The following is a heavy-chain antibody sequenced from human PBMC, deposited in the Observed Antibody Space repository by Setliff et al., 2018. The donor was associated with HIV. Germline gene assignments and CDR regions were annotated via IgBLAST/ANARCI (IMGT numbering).Heavy chain of an antibody. V-gene: IGHV3-64D*09. CDR2: ISSKGDNT. J-gene: IGHJ4*02. Sequence: GGSLRLSCSASGFTFNLFGMNWVRQAPGKTLEYVAGISSKGDNTSYANSMKGRFTISRDNSKNTVYLQMSSLRTEDTAVYYCVKDQEYSYDYWGQGTLVTVSS. D-gene: IGHD4-4*01. CDR1: GFTFNLFG. CDR3: VKDQEYSYDY.